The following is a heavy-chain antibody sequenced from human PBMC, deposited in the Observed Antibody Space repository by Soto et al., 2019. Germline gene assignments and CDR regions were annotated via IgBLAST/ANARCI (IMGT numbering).Heavy chain of an antibody. CDR2: FDLENGET. Sequence: ASVKVSCKVSGYTLTELSIHWVRQAPGEGLEWMGGFDLENGETIYAQRFQGRVTMTEESSADTPYMELSSLRSEDTAVYYCEIEVRRSNQFDHWGQGTMVTVSS. D-gene: IGHD3-10*01. J-gene: IGHJ4*02. V-gene: IGHV1-24*01. CDR3: EIEVRRSNQFDH. CDR1: GYTLTELS.